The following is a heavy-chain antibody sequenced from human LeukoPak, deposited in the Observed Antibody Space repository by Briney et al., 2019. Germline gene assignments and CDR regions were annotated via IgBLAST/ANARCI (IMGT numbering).Heavy chain of an antibody. Sequence: ASVKVSCKASGYTFTSYDINWVRQATGQGLEGMGWMNPNSGNTGYAQKFQGRVTMTRNTSISTAYMELSSLRSEDTAVYYCARNRPKYTYSSSLVPLYFSDYWGQGTLVTVSS. CDR2: MNPNSGNT. J-gene: IGHJ4*02. D-gene: IGHD6-13*01. CDR3: ARNRPKYTYSSSLVPLYFSDY. CDR1: GYTFTSYD. V-gene: IGHV1-8*01.